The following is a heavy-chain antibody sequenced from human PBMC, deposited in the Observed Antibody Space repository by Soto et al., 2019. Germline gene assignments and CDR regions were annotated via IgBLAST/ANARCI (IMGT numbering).Heavy chain of an antibody. CDR3: VRDIERVGAARYFDH. D-gene: IGHD1-26*01. CDR2: ISSSSSDT. Sequence: GGSLRLSCAASGFIFSDYYMSWIRQAPGKGLEWLSYISSSSSDTNYADSVKGRFSSSRDNAKSTLYLQMDSLRVEDTAVYYCVRDIERVGAARYFDHWGQGTRVTVS. CDR1: GFIFSDYY. V-gene: IGHV3-11*05. J-gene: IGHJ4*02.